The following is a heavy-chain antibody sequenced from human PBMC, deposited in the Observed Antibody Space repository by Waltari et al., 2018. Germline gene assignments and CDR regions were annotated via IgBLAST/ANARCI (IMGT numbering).Heavy chain of an antibody. J-gene: IGHJ5*02. CDR2: KKYRSKRDN. CDR1: GDSVSSNSAA. D-gene: IGHD3-3*01. Sequence: QVQLQQSGPGLVKPSQTLSLTCAISGDSVSSNSAAWNWIRQSPSRGLEWLGRKKYRSKRDNDYAVSVKSRITINPDKSKNQFSLQLNSVTPEDTAVYYCARDGSSMTIFGVVPGWFDPWGQGTLVTVSS. V-gene: IGHV6-1*01. CDR3: ARDGSSMTIFGVVPGWFDP.